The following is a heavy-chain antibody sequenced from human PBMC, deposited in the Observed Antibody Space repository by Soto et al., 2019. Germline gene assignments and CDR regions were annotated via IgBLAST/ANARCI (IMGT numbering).Heavy chain of an antibody. D-gene: IGHD2-2*01. CDR1: GGSISSYY. CDR3: ARLVVPATDYFDY. CDR2: IYYSGST. J-gene: IGHJ4*02. V-gene: IGHV4-59*08. Sequence: PSETLSLTCTVSGGSISSYYWSWIRQPPGKGLEWIGYIYYSGSTNYNPSLKSRVTISVDTSKNQFSLKLSSATAADTAVYYCARLVVPATDYFDYWGQGTLVTVSS.